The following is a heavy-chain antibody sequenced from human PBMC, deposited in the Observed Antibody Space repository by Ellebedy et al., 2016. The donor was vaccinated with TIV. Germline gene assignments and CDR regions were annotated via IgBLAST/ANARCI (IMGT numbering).Heavy chain of an antibody. D-gene: IGHD5-18*01. J-gene: IGHJ5*02. CDR2: ISYDGSNK. V-gene: IGHV3-30*04. Sequence: GGSLRLXXAASGFTFSSYAMHWVRQAPGKGLEWVAVISYDGSNKYYADSVKGRFTISRDNSKNTLYLQMNSLRAEDTAVYYCARGVRGYLDPWGQGTLVTVSS. CDR3: ARGVRGYLDP. CDR1: GFTFSSYA.